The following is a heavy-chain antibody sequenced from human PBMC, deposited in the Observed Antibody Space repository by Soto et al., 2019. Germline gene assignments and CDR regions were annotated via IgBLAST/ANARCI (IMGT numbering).Heavy chain of an antibody. CDR2: IYHSGST. CDR1: GGSISSSNW. D-gene: IGHD4-4*01. V-gene: IGHV4-4*02. Sequence: QVQLQESGPGLVKPSGTLSLTCAVSGGSISSSNWWCWVRQPPGKGLEWIGEIYHSGSTNYNPSLKRRVTISVDKSKNQFSLKLSSVTAADTAVYYCASLASTDYYYYGMDVWGQGTTVTVSS. CDR3: ASLASTDYYYYGMDV. J-gene: IGHJ6*02.